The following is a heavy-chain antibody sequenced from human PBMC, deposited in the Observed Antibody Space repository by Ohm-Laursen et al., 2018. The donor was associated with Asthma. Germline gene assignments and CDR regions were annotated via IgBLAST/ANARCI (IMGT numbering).Heavy chain of an antibody. V-gene: IGHV4-31*03. CDR2: IYYSGST. D-gene: IGHD3-10*01. Sequence: SQTLSLTCSVSGGSVSRSGYHWAWIRQPPGKGLEWIGYIYYSGSTYYNPSLKSRVTISVDTSKNQFSLKLSSVTAADTAVYYCARVNGYGSGSYPLLDYWGQGTLVTVSA. CDR3: ARVNGYGSGSYPLLDY. J-gene: IGHJ4*02. CDR1: GGSVSRSGYH.